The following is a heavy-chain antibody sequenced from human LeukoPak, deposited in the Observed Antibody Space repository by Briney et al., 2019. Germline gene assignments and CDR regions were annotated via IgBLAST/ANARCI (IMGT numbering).Heavy chain of an antibody. CDR3: ARRLSSSWTDY. J-gene: IGHJ4*02. CDR1: GYSFTRYW. Sequence: GESLKISCKGSGYSFTRYWIGWVRQMPGKGLEWMGIVYPGDSDTRYSPSFQGQVTISADKSISTAYLQWSRLMASDTAMYYCARRLSSSWTDYWGQGTLVTVSS. CDR2: VYPGDSDT. D-gene: IGHD6-13*01. V-gene: IGHV5-51*01.